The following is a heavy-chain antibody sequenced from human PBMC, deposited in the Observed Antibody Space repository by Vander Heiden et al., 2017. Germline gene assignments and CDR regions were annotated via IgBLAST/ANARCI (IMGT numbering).Heavy chain of an antibody. CDR1: GFPFSNYA. D-gene: IGHD2-21*02. J-gene: IGHJ4*02. CDR2: ISGSGGST. V-gene: IGHV3-23*01. Sequence: EVQLLESGGDLVHPGGSLRLSCAASGFPFSNYAMSWVRQAPGKGLEWVSAISGSGGSTYYADSVKGRFTISRDGSKTTLYLQMNSLRAEDTAVYYCAKEARALVVVSACFDYWGQGTLVTVSS. CDR3: AKEARALVVVSACFDY.